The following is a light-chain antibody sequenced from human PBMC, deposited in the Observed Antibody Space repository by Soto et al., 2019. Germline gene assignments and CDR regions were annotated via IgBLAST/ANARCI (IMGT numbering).Light chain of an antibody. CDR2: EGS. CDR1: SSDVGRHNL. V-gene: IGLV2-23*01. Sequence: QSALTQPASVSGSPGQSITISCTGTSSDVGRHNLVSWYQQHPGKAPKLVIYEGSRRPSGVSSRFSGSKSGNTASLTISGLHTEDEAEYYCCSYSGDTFVVFGGGIKLTVL. CDR3: CSYSGDTFVV. J-gene: IGLJ3*02.